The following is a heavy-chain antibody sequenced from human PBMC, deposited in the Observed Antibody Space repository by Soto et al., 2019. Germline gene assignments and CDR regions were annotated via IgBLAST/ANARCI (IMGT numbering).Heavy chain of an antibody. CDR3: TRATFGVGMDL. CDR2: MGCAGAR. V-gene: IGHV3-13*01. D-gene: IGHD3-10*01. J-gene: IGHJ6*02. CDR1: GFTYNSYD. Sequence: GGSLRLSCAAFGFTYNSYDMIWVRQVTGKGLEWIASMGCAGAREYSGSVKGRFIICRDNAKNSLYHQMDSLRVADTGVYYGTRATFGVGMDLWDHGTPVTVSS.